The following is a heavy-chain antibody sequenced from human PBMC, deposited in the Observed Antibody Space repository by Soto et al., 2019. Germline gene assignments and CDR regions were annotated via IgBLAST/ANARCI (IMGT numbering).Heavy chain of an antibody. CDR1: GDSISSGGYC. J-gene: IGHJ4*02. CDR3: GRGGGGGYYFDSSGYLDY. Sequence: QVQLQESGPGLVKPSQTLSLTCTVSGDSISSGGYCWSWIRQHPGKGLEWIGYISNSGNTYYNPSLQSRVTISVDTSENQFSLKLTSVTGADTGVYYWGRGGGGGYYFDSSGYLDYWGQGTLVTVSS. V-gene: IGHV4-31*03. D-gene: IGHD3-22*01. CDR2: ISNSGNT.